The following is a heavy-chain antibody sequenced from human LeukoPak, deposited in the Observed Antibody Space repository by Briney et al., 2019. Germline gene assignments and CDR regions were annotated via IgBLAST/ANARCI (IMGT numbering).Heavy chain of an antibody. V-gene: IGHV3-7*01. J-gene: IGHJ4*02. CDR1: GFTFSRYW. D-gene: IGHD2-8*01. CDR2: INQDGGEK. Sequence: GGSLRLSCAASGFTFSRYWMSWVRQAPGNGLEWVANINQDGGEKYYVDSVKGRFTISRDNAKNSLYLQMNSLRAEDTAVYYCARENGFDFWGQGTLVTVSS. CDR3: ARENGFDF.